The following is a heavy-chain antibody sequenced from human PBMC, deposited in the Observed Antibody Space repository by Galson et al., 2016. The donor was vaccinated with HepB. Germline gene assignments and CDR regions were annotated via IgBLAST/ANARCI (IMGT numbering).Heavy chain of an antibody. D-gene: IGHD5-12*01. V-gene: IGHV3-33*01. CDR3: ARGRWIMDV. J-gene: IGHJ6*02. Sequence: SLRLSCAASGFTFSTFGMHWVRQAPGMGLEWVARIYYDGSNKYYADSVKGRFTISRDNSYNTLYLQMNSLRAEDTAVYYCARGRWIMDVWGQGTTVTASS. CDR2: IYYDGSNK. CDR1: GFTFSTFG.